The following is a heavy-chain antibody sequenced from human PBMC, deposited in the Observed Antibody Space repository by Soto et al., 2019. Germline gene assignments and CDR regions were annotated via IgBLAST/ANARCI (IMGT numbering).Heavy chain of an antibody. CDR2: IYYSVST. J-gene: IGHJ5*02. D-gene: IGHD3-22*01. Sequence: SETLSLTCTVSGGSISSGGYYWSWIRQHPGKGLEWIGYIYYSVSTYYNPSLKSRVTISVDTSKNQFSLKLSTVTAADTAVYYCARVTDYYDSSGYYYPWFDPWGQGTLVTVSS. CDR1: GGSISSGGYY. CDR3: ARVTDYYDSSGYYYPWFDP. V-gene: IGHV4-31*03.